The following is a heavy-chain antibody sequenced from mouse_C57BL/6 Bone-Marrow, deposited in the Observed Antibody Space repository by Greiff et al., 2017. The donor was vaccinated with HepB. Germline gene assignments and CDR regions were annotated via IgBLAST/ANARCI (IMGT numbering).Heavy chain of an antibody. V-gene: IGHV7-3*01. J-gene: IGHJ4*01. CDR2: IRNKANGYTT. Sequence: EVMLVESGGGLVQPGGSLSLSCAASGFTFTDYYMSWVRQPPGKALEWLGFIRNKANGYTTEYSASVKGRFTISRDNSQSILYLQMNALRAEDSATYYCARYLLRRVPYYAMDYWGQGTSVTVSS. CDR1: GFTFTDYY. CDR3: ARYLLRRVPYYAMDY. D-gene: IGHD1-1*01.